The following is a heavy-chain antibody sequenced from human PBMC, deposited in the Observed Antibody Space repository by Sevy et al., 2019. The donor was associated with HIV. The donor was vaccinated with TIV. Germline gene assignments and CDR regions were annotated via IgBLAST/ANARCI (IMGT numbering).Heavy chain of an antibody. Sequence: GGSLRLSCEASGFSFRRYAMHWVRQAPGKGLEWLTVISYDGRNEYYVDSVKGRFTISRYNSKNTLYLQMNSLRPEDTAIYYCARDGGGDYFDYWGQGTLVTVSS. CDR1: GFSFRRYA. CDR2: ISYDGRNE. D-gene: IGHD3-10*01. CDR3: ARDGGGDYFDY. J-gene: IGHJ4*02. V-gene: IGHV3-30*04.